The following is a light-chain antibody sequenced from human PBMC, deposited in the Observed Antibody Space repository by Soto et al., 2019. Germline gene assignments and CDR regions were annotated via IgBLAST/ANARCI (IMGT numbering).Light chain of an antibody. CDR1: SSNIGSNF. CDR3: AAWDDSRGGPV. J-gene: IGLJ3*02. CDR2: TND. Sequence: QSVLTQPPSASRTPGQRVTISCSGSSSNIGSNFVYWYQQLPGTAPKLLIYTNDQRPSGVPDRFSGSKSGTSASLAIRGLRSAGESGYYWAAWDDSRGGPVFGGGTNLTVL. V-gene: IGLV1-47*01.